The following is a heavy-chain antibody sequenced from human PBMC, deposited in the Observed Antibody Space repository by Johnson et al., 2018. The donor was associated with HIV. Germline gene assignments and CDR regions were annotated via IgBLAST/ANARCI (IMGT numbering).Heavy chain of an antibody. CDR3: ARGAGYYDSSGYSDAVDI. Sequence: VQLVESGGGLVQPGGSLRLSCAASGFTFSSYWMSWVRQAPGKGLEWVANIKQDGSEKYYVDSVKGRFTISRDNAKNSLYLQMHSLRAEDTAVYYCARGAGYYDSSGYSDAVDIWGQGTMVTVAS. CDR1: GFTFSSYW. D-gene: IGHD3-22*01. CDR2: IKQDGSEK. V-gene: IGHV3-7*04. J-gene: IGHJ3*02.